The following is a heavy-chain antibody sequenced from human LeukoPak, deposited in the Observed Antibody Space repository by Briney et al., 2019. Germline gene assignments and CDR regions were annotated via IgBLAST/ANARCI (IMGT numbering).Heavy chain of an antibody. Sequence: GGSLRLSCAASGFTFSNYGMTWVRQAPGKGLEWVAHIKQDEGEKFYVDSVKGRFTISRDNAKNSLYLQMTSLRVEDSAVYYCAKTGNYNWNGFDYWGQGTLVTVSS. D-gene: IGHD1-20*01. CDR1: GFTFSNYG. V-gene: IGHV3-7*02. CDR2: IKQDEGEK. J-gene: IGHJ4*02. CDR3: AKTGNYNWNGFDY.